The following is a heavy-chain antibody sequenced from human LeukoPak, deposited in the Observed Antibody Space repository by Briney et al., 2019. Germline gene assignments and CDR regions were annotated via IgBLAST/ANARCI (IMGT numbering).Heavy chain of an antibody. J-gene: IGHJ6*02. Sequence: ASVKVSCKASGYTFTSYGISWVRQAPGQGLEWMGWISAYNGNTNYAQKLQGRVTMTTDTSTSTAYMELRSLRSDDTAVYYCARQWLAVDYYYYGMDVWGQGTTVTVSS. CDR2: ISAYNGNT. CDR1: GYTFTSYG. D-gene: IGHD6-19*01. V-gene: IGHV1-18*01. CDR3: ARQWLAVDYYYYGMDV.